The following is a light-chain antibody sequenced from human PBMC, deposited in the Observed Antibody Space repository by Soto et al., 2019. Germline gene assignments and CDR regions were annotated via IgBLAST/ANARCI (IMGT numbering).Light chain of an antibody. CDR3: LQHYSYPWT. Sequence: DIQMTQSPSSLSASVGDRGTITCRASQAIRNHLGWYQQKPGKAPKRMIYAVSNLQSGVPSRFSGSGSGTEFTLTISSLQPEDFVTYYCLQHYSYPWTFGQGTKVEIK. CDR1: QAIRNH. CDR2: AVS. J-gene: IGKJ1*01. V-gene: IGKV1-17*01.